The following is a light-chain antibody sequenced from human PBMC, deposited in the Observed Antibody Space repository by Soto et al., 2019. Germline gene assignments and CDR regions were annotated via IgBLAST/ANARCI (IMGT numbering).Light chain of an antibody. CDR1: QSISTY. CDR2: AAS. Sequence: DLQITQSPSSLSASVGDSSPITSRASQSISTYLNWYQQKPGKAPELLIYAASSLQSGVPSRFSGSGSGTDFTLTISSLQPEDFATYYCQQNYSTPRTFGQGTKVDI. CDR3: QQNYSTPRT. V-gene: IGKV1-39*01. J-gene: IGKJ1*01.